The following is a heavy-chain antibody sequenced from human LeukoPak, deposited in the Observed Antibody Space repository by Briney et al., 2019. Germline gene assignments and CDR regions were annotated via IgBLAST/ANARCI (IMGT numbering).Heavy chain of an antibody. CDR1: GFTFSSYA. Sequence: GGSLRLSCAASGFTFSSYAMSWVRQAPGKGLEWVSAISGSGGSTYYADSVKGRFTISRDNSKNTLYLQMNSLRAEDTAVYHCAKDLRTYCGGDCYLFDYWGQGTLVTVSS. V-gene: IGHV3-23*01. CDR2: ISGSGGST. CDR3: AKDLRTYCGGDCYLFDY. D-gene: IGHD2-21*02. J-gene: IGHJ4*02.